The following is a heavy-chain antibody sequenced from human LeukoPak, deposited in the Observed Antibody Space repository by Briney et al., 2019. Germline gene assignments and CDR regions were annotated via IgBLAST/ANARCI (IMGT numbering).Heavy chain of an antibody. Sequence: GSLRLSCAASGFTFSNYAMHWVRQAPGKGLEWVAVISYDGSNKYYADSVKGRFTISRDNSKNTLYLQMNSLRPEDTAVCYCAKDLAAAGCDYWGQGTLVTVSS. CDR2: ISYDGSNK. V-gene: IGHV3-30*18. CDR1: GFTFSNYA. J-gene: IGHJ4*02. CDR3: AKDLAAAGCDY. D-gene: IGHD6-13*01.